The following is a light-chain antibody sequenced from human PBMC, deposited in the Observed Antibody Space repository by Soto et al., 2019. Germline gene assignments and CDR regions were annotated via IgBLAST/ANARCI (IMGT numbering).Light chain of an antibody. CDR1: SSDVGGYNY. Sequence: QSALTQPPSVSGSPGQSVTISCTGTSSDVGGYNYVSWYQQHPGKAPKLMIYDVSKRPSGVPDRFSGSKSGNTASLTISGLQAEDEADYYCCSNAGTYTSVFGGGTKLTVL. V-gene: IGLV2-11*01. CDR2: DVS. J-gene: IGLJ3*02. CDR3: CSNAGTYTSV.